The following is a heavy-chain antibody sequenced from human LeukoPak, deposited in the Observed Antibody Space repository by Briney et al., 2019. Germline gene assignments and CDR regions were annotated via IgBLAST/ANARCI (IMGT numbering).Heavy chain of an antibody. CDR1: GYSFTSYW. CDR3: ARQYCSGGSCYPNAFDI. J-gene: IGHJ3*02. Sequence: GESLKISCKGSGYSFTSYWIGWVRQMPGKGLEWMEIIYPGDSDTRYSPSFQGQVTISADKSISTAYLQWSSLKASDTAMYYCARQYCSGGSCYPNAFDIWGQGTMVTVSS. CDR2: IYPGDSDT. D-gene: IGHD2-15*01. V-gene: IGHV5-51*01.